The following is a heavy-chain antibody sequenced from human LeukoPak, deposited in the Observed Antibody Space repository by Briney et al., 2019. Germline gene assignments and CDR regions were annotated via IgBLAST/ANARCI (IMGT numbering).Heavy chain of an antibody. Sequence: ASVKVSCKASGYTFTGYHIHWVRQAPGQGLEWMGWINPNSGGTNYAQKFQGRVTMTRDTSISTAYMELSSLRSDDTAVYYCARVYDLWSGYYTTAFDYWGQGTLVTVSS. J-gene: IGHJ4*02. D-gene: IGHD3-3*01. V-gene: IGHV1-2*02. CDR2: INPNSGGT. CDR1: GYTFTGYH. CDR3: ARVYDLWSGYYTTAFDY.